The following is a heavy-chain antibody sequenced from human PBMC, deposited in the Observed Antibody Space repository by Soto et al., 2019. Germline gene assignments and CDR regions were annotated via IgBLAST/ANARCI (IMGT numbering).Heavy chain of an antibody. CDR3: VREGRGSFDF. J-gene: IGHJ3*01. CDR2: IGGRGNSA. V-gene: IGHV3-23*01. CDR1: GFIFTNYA. D-gene: IGHD5-12*01. Sequence: GGSLRLSCAASGFIFTNYAMNWARQAPGKGLEWVSVIGGRGNSAYYADSVQGRFTISRDNSKNTLSLQMSSLTADDTAIYYCVREGRGSFDFWGRGTMVTVSS.